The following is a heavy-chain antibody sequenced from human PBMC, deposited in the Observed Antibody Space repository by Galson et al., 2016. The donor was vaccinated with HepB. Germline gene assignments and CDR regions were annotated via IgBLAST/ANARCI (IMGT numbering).Heavy chain of an antibody. V-gene: IGHV3-49*04. J-gene: IGHJ4*02. D-gene: IGHD5-24*01. CDR2: TRDKAHRYST. Sequence: SLRLSCAVSGVTLSNYWMIWVRQAPGKGLEWVGRTRDKAHRYSTEYAASVKGRFTISRGDSKSIAYQQMNSLQTEDTAVYYCTRDVMRDAYRNFDYWGQGTLVTVSS. CDR1: GVTLSNYW. CDR3: TRDVMRDAYRNFDY.